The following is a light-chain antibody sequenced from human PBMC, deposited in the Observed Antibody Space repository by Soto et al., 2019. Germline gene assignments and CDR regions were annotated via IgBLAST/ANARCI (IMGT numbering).Light chain of an antibody. Sequence: DIVMMQPPDALAVSLGERATINCKSSQSVIYSASNNSCLAWYQQKRGQPPKLLIYWASSRESGVPDRFSGSGSGTDFTLTISSLQAEDVAVYYCQQYLGIPRTFGQGTKVDIK. J-gene: IGKJ1*01. CDR2: WAS. V-gene: IGKV4-1*01. CDR3: QQYLGIPRT. CDR1: QSVIYSASNNSC.